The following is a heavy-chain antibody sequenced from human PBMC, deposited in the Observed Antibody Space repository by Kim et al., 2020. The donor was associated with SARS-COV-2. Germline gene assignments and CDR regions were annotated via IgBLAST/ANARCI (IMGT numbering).Heavy chain of an antibody. V-gene: IGHV3-9*01. CDR2: ISWNSGSI. D-gene: IGHD4-17*01. Sequence: GGSLRLSCAASGFTFDDYAMHWVRQAPGKGLEWVSGISWNSGSIGYADSVKGRFTISRDNAKNSLYLQMNSLRAEDTALYYCAKVGDYGTFDYWGQGTLVTVSS. J-gene: IGHJ4*02. CDR3: AKVGDYGTFDY. CDR1: GFTFDDYA.